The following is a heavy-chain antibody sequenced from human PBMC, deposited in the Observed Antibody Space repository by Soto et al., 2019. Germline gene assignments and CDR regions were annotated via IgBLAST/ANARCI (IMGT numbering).Heavy chain of an antibody. CDR2: IIPIFGTA. Sequence: GASVKVSCKASGGTFSSYAISWVRQAPGQGLEWMGGIIPIFGTANYAQKFQGRVTITADESTSTAYMELSSLRSEDTAVYYCARDRTTYCGGDCDPRVDIWGQGTMVTVSS. CDR3: ARDRTTYCGGDCDPRVDI. J-gene: IGHJ3*02. CDR1: GGTFSSYA. V-gene: IGHV1-69*13. D-gene: IGHD2-21*02.